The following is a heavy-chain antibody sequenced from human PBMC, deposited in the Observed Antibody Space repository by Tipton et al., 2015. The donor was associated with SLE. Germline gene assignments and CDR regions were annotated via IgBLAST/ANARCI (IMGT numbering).Heavy chain of an antibody. CDR3: ARGGGIRFLEWVYCYMDV. V-gene: IGHV4-59*01. Sequence: TLSLTCTVSGGSISSYYWSWIRQPPGKGLEWIGYIYYSGSTNYNPSLKSRVTISVDTSKNQFSLKLSSVTAADTAVYYCARGGGIRFLEWVYCYMDVWGKATTVTVSS. CDR1: GGSISSYY. J-gene: IGHJ6*03. D-gene: IGHD3-3*01. CDR2: IYYSGST.